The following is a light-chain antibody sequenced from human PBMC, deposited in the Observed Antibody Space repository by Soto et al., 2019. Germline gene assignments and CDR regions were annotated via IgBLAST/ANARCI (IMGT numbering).Light chain of an antibody. CDR2: GAS. Sequence: EIVLTHSPGTLSLSQGEIATLSCRASQSISSTYLAWYQQKPGQAPRLLIYGASTRATGIPDRFSGSGSGTDFTLTISRLEPEDFAVYYCQQYGSSPSPITFGQGTRLEIK. CDR3: QQYGSSPSPIT. V-gene: IGKV3-20*01. CDR1: QSISSTY. J-gene: IGKJ5*01.